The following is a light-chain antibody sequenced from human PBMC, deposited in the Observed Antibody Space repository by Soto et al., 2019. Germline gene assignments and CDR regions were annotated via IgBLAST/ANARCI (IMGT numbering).Light chain of an antibody. CDR1: SSDVGGFNS. Sequence: QSALTQPPSASGSPGQSVTISCTGTSSDVGGFNSVSWYQQHPGKAPKLMIYEVSKRPSGVPVRFSGSKSGNTASLTVSGLQAEDEADYSCSSFGGSDNVVFGGGTTVRVL. J-gene: IGLJ2*01. V-gene: IGLV2-8*01. CDR3: SSFGGSDNVV. CDR2: EVS.